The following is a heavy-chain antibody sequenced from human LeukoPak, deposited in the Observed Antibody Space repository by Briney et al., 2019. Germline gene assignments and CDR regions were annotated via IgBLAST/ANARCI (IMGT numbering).Heavy chain of an antibody. CDR2: IYYSGST. V-gene: IGHV4-59*01. J-gene: IGHJ3*02. D-gene: IGHD4-17*01. Sequence: SETLSPTCTVSGGSISSYYWSWIRQPPGKGLEWIGYIYYSGSTNYNPSLKSRVTISVDTSKNPFSLKLSSVTAADTAVCYCARALNYGDFYDAFDIWGQGTMVTVSS. CDR1: GGSISSYY. CDR3: ARALNYGDFYDAFDI.